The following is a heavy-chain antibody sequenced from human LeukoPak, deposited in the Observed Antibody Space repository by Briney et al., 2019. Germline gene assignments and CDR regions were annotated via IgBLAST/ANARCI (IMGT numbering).Heavy chain of an antibody. CDR1: GFTFSSYA. CDR2: IGGRSGST. V-gene: IGHV3-23*01. D-gene: IGHD3-22*01. J-gene: IGHJ4*02. CDR3: AKVIFAGYYDSSGYLDY. Sequence: GGSLRLSCAASGFTFSSYAMSWVRQAPGKGLVWLSTIGGRSGSTYYADSVKGRFTISRDNSKNTLNLQMNSLRAEDTAVYYCAKVIFAGYYDSSGYLDYWGQGTLVTVSS.